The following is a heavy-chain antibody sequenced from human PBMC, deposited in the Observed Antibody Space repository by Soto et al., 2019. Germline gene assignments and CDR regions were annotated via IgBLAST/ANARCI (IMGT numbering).Heavy chain of an antibody. J-gene: IGHJ3*02. D-gene: IGHD3-3*01. CDR3: ATYGIYDFWSGYLHRDAFDI. V-gene: IGHV3-30*03. CDR1: GFTFRSYG. Sequence: QVQLVESGGGVVQPGTSLRLSCAASGFTFRSYGFHWVRQAPGKGLEWVAIISYDGSNNYYADFVKGRFTISRDNSKNTLSLQMNSLRTEDTALYYCATYGIYDFWSGYLHRDAFDIWGQGTMVTVSS. CDR2: ISYDGSNN.